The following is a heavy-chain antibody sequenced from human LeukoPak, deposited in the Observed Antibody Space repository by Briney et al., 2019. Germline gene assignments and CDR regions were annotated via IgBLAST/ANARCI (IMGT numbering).Heavy chain of an antibody. D-gene: IGHD4-23*01. J-gene: IGHJ4*02. V-gene: IGHV1-2*02. CDR2: INPNSGGT. Sequence: ASVKVSCKASGYTFTGYYMHWVRQAPGQGLEWMGWINPNSGGTNYAQKFQGRVTMTRDTSISTAYMELSGLRSDDTAVYYCARGRPNGGHFDYWGQGTLVTVSS. CDR1: GYTFTGYY. CDR3: ARGRPNGGHFDY.